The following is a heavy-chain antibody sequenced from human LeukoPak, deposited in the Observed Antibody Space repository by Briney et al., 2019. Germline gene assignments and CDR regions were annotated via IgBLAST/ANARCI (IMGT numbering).Heavy chain of an antibody. CDR1: GGTFSSYA. Sequence: GASVKVSCKASGGTFSSYAISWVRQAPGQGLEWMGGIIPIFGTANYAQKFQGRVTITADESTTTAYMELSSLRSEDTAVYYCARDQGVTTLGDKDDNWFDPWGQGTLVTVSS. CDR3: ARDQGVTTLGDKDDNWFDP. J-gene: IGHJ5*02. V-gene: IGHV1-69*13. CDR2: IIPIFGTA. D-gene: IGHD4-11*01.